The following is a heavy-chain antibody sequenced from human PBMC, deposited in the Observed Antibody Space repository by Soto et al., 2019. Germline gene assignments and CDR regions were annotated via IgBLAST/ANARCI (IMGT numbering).Heavy chain of an antibody. CDR1: GYTFSNYY. CDR3: ARAGDNSGYYDY. J-gene: IGHJ4*02. CDR2: IDPGRDTN. D-gene: IGHD1-26*01. V-gene: IGHV1-46*04. Sequence: QVQLVQSGPEVKKPGASVKVSCEASGYTFSNYYIHWIRQAPGQGLEWMGIIDPGRDTNTYAQKLQGRVTMTRDTSTSTVYMELSSLTSEDTAVYYCARAGDNSGYYDYWGRGTLVTVSS.